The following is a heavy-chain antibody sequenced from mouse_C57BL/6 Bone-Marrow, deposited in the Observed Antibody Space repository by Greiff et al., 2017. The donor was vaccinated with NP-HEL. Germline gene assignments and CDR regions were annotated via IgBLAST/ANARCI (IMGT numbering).Heavy chain of an antibody. D-gene: IGHD2-3*01. CDR3: ARGEGNDGYYTWFAY. Sequence: DVMLVESGPGMVKPSQSLSLTCTVTGYSITSGYDWHWIRHFPGNKLEWMGYISYSGSTNYNPSLKSRISITHDTSKNHFFLKLNSVTTEDTATYYCARGEGNDGYYTWFAYWGQGTLVTVSA. V-gene: IGHV3-1*01. CDR1: GYSITSGYD. CDR2: ISYSGST. J-gene: IGHJ3*01.